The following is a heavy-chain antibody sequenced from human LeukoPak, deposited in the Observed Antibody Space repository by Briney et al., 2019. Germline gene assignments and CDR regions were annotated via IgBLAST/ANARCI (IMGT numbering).Heavy chain of an antibody. V-gene: IGHV3-30*18. CDR1: GFTFSSYG. J-gene: IGHJ3*02. Sequence: PGGSLRLSCAASGFTFSSYGMHWVRQAPGKGLEWVAVISYDGSNKYYADSVKGRFTISRDNSKNTLYLQMNSLRAEDTAVYYCAKEGPVRGQWLDAFDIWGQGTMVTVSS. CDR2: ISYDGSNK. D-gene: IGHD6-19*01. CDR3: AKEGPVRGQWLDAFDI.